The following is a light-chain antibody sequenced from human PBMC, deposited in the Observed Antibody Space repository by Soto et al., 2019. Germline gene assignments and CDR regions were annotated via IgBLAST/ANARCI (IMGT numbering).Light chain of an antibody. CDR3: SSYTISSPYV. Sequence: QSALTQPASVSGSPGQSITISCTGTSSDVGGYNYVSWYQQQPGKAPKLIIYEVSNRPSGVSNRFSGSKSGNTASLTISGLQAEDDAEYYCSSYTISSPYVFGTGTKVTVL. CDR2: EVS. J-gene: IGLJ1*01. V-gene: IGLV2-14*01. CDR1: SSDVGGYNY.